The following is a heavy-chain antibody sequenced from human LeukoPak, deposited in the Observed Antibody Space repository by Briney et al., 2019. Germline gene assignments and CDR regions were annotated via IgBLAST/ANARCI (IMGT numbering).Heavy chain of an antibody. CDR2: ISYDGSNK. D-gene: IGHD3-22*01. V-gene: IGHV3-30*04. Sequence: GGSLRLSCAASGFTYTKHAMHWVRQAPGKGLEWVAVISYDGSNKKYADSVKGRFTISRDNSKNTLYLQMNSLRAEDTAVYYCAGSDTIGYSPREWDYWYFDLWGRGTLVTVSS. CDR1: GFTYTKHA. J-gene: IGHJ2*01. CDR3: AGSDTIGYSPREWDYWYFDL.